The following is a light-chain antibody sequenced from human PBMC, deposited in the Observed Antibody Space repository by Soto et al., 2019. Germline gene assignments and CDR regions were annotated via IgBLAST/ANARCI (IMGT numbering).Light chain of an antibody. Sequence: EIVLTQSPGTLSLSPGERATLSCRASQSVSSSYLAWYQQKPGQAPRHLIYGASSRATSIPDRFSGSGSGTDFTLTISRREPEDFAVYYCQQYGSSPPYTFGQGTKLEIK. CDR3: QQYGSSPPYT. CDR2: GAS. V-gene: IGKV3-20*01. CDR1: QSVSSSY. J-gene: IGKJ2*01.